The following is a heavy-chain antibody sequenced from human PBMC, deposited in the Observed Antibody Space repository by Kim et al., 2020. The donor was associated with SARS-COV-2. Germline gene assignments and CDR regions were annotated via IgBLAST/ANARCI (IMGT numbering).Heavy chain of an antibody. J-gene: IGHJ4*02. CDR2: INTDGSGT. D-gene: IGHD6-19*01. V-gene: IGHV3-74*01. Sequence: GGSLRLSCAASGFTFSSYWMYWVRQAPGRGLVWVSRINTDGSGTSYADSVKGRFTISRDNAKNTLYLQMNSLRAEDTAVYYCVRGAGSGWYNGWGQGTLVTVSS. CDR3: VRGAGSGWYNG. CDR1: GFTFSSYW.